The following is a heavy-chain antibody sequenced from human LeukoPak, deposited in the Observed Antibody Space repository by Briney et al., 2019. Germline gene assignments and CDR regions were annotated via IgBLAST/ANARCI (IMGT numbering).Heavy chain of an antibody. CDR3: ARSGRDNIAVAY. D-gene: IGHD1-26*01. CDR1: GYTFTSYD. CDR2: MNPNSGNT. V-gene: IGHV1-8*01. Sequence: ASVKVSCKASGYTFTSYDINWVRQATGQGLEWMGWMNPNSGNTGYAQKFQGRVTMTRNTSISTAYMELSSLRSEDTAVYYCARSGRDNIAVAYWGQGTLVTVSS. J-gene: IGHJ4*02.